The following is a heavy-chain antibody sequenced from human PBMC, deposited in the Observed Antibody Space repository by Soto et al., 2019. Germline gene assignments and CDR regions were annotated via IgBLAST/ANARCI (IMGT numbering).Heavy chain of an antibody. J-gene: IGHJ6*02. CDR1: GGSISSSSYY. Sequence: SETLSLTCTVSGGSISSSSYYWSWIRQPPGKGLEWIGSIYYSGSTYYNPSLKSRVTISVDTSKNHFSLKLISATAADTALYYCASRSLEYLLYDYYGMDVWGQGTTVTVSS. D-gene: IGHD3-3*01. CDR3: ASRSLEYLLYDYYGMDV. V-gene: IGHV4-39*02. CDR2: IYYSGST.